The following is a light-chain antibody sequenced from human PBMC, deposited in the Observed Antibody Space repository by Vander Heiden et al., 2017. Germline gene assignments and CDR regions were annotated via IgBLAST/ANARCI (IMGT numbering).Light chain of an antibody. Sequence: QSVLTQPPSVSGAPGQRVTSSCTGSSSNIGAGYGVHWYQQLPGTATILLIYGKNNRPSGVPDRLYGSKSGTSAALAIPGLQAEDEADYYCQADHSRRSGPIFGGGTKLTVL. V-gene: IGLV1-40*01. CDR1: SSNIGAGYG. J-gene: IGLJ2*01. CDR2: GKN. CDR3: QADHSRRSGPI.